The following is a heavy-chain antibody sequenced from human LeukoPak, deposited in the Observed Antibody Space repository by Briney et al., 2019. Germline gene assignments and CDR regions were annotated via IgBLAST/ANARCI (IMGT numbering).Heavy chain of an antibody. CDR2: ISSSSSVM. V-gene: IGHV3-48*01. Sequence: GGSLRLSCAASGFTFSDYSMNWVRQAPGKGLEWISYISSSSSVMYYADSVRGRFTISRDNAKKSLYLRMNSLRVEDTAVYYCARDDSSSGHYYYMDVWGKGTTVTVSS. J-gene: IGHJ6*03. D-gene: IGHD6-6*01. CDR1: GFTFSDYS. CDR3: ARDDSSSGHYYYMDV.